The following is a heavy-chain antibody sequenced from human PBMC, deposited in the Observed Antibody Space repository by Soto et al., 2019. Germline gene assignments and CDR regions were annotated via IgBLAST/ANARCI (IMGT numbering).Heavy chain of an antibody. CDR3: ARRWGYDAFDI. J-gene: IGHJ3*02. D-gene: IGHD3-16*01. CDR2: IWYDGSNK. Sequence: GGSLRLSCAASGFTFSSYGMHWVRQAPGKGLEWVAVIWYDGSNKSSADAVKARFTISRDNSKNTLYLQMNSLRAEDTAVYYCARRWGYDAFDIWGQGTMVTVSS. V-gene: IGHV3-33*01. CDR1: GFTFSSYG.